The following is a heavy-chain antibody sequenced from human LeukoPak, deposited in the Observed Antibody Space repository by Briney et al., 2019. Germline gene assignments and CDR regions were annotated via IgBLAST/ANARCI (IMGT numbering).Heavy chain of an antibody. J-gene: IGHJ4*02. Sequence: PSETLSLTCTVSGGSISGYYWSWIRQPPGKGLEWIGYIYYSRSTNYNPSLKSRVTISVDTSKNQFSLKLSSVTAADTAVYYCARATNYAILTGYNYFDYWGQGTLVTVSS. CDR2: IYYSRST. V-gene: IGHV4-59*01. CDR1: GGSISGYY. D-gene: IGHD3-9*01. CDR3: ARATNYAILTGYNYFDY.